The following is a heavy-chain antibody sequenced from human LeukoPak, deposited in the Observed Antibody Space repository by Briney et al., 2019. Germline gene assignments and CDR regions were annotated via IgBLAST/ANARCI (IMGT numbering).Heavy chain of an antibody. CDR1: GFMFSSYG. CDR3: VKNVNVFYYYIDV. Sequence: GGSLRLSCAGSGFMFSSYGMSWVRQAPGKGLEWVSAISGSGGSTYYADSVKGRFTISRDNSKNTLSLQMNSQRAEDTAVYYCVKNVNVFYYYIDVWGKGTTVTISS. J-gene: IGHJ6*03. CDR2: ISGSGGST. D-gene: IGHD3-10*02. V-gene: IGHV3-23*01.